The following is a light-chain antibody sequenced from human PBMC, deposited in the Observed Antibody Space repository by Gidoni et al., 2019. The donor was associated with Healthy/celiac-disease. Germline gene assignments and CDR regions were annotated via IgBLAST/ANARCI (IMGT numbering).Light chain of an antibody. CDR2: YDR. CDR3: QVWDNTNNQGGV. CDR1: NIGVKS. J-gene: IGLJ2*01. V-gene: IGLV3-21*01. Sequence: SYVLTQPPSVSVAPGKTATITCGGNNIGVKSVHWYQQKPVQATVMVMYYDRDRPSGIPSRFSGSNSWNTATLTISRVDAVDEADFYCQVWDNTNNQGGVFGGGTKLTVL.